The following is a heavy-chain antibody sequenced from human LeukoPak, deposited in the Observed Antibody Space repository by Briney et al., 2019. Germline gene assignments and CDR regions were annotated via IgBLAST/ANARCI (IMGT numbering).Heavy chain of an antibody. D-gene: IGHD3-3*01. CDR3: ARHGDFWSGYYTI. J-gene: IGHJ3*02. Sequence: RGSLRLSCAASGFTFSSYAMSWVRQAPGKGLEWVSAISGSGGSTYYADSVKGRFTISRDNSKNTLYLQMNSLRAEDTAVYYCARHGDFWSGYYTIWGQGTMVTVSS. CDR1: GFTFSSYA. CDR2: ISGSGGST. V-gene: IGHV3-23*01.